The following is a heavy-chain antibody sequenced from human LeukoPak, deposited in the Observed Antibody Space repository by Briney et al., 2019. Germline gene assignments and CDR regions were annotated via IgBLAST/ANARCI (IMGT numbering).Heavy chain of an antibody. CDR2: IIPIFGTA. Sequence: SVKVSCKASGGTFSSYAISWVRQVPGQGLEWMGGIIPIFGTANYAQKFQGRVTITADESTSTAYMELSSLRSEDTAVYYCARVPLGVVVPAAIQGWFDPWGQGTLVTVSS. J-gene: IGHJ5*02. CDR3: ARVPLGVVVPAAIQGWFDP. CDR1: GGTFSSYA. D-gene: IGHD2-2*02. V-gene: IGHV1-69*01.